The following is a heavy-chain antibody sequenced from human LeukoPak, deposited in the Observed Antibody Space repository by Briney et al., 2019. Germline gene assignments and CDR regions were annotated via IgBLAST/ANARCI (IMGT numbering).Heavy chain of an antibody. Sequence: GGSLRLSCAASGFTFSSYGMHWVRQAPGKGLEWVAFIRYDGSNKYYADSVKGRFTISRDNSKNTLYLQMNSLRAEDTAVYYCAKDLRPYRISAPPWFDPWGQGTLVTVSS. CDR2: IRYDGSNK. J-gene: IGHJ5*02. D-gene: IGHD6-13*01. CDR1: GFTFSSYG. CDR3: AKDLRPYRISAPPWFDP. V-gene: IGHV3-30*02.